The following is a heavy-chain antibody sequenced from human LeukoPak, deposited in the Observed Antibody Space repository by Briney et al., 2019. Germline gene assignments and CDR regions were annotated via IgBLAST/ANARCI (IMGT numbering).Heavy chain of an antibody. J-gene: IGHJ4*02. V-gene: IGHV3-30*02. CDR1: GFTFSNYG. D-gene: IGHD6-13*01. CDR2: IRYDGSNR. CDR3: ARDRRGSSWYYFDY. Sequence: PGGSLRLSCAASGFTFSNYGMHWVRQAPGKGLEWVAFIRYDGSNRYYADSVKGRFTISRDNSKNTLDLQMNSLRAEDTAVYYCARDRRGSSWYYFDYWGQGTLVTVST.